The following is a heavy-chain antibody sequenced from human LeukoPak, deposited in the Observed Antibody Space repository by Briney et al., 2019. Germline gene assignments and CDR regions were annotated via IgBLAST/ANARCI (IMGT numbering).Heavy chain of an antibody. CDR3: ARVDYSNSGSYPPHFDH. D-gene: IGHD3-10*01. J-gene: IGHJ4*02. CDR2: IGYSGDT. CDR1: GGSISNAAYY. V-gene: IGHV4-31*03. Sequence: PSETLSLTCTVSGGSISNAAYYWSWVRQHPGKGLEWIGYIGYSGDTYYNPSLRSRVTISVDTSKKQFSLGLRSVTAADTAVYYCARVDYSNSGSYPPHFDHWGQGTLATVSS.